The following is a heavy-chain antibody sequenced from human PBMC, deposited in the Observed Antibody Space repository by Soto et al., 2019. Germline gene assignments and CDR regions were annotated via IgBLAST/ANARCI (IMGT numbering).Heavy chain of an antibody. Sequence: ASVKVSFKASGYTSTTYYIHWVRQAPGQGLEWMGIIHPSGGITNYAQKLQGRVTMTRDTSTNTVYMELSSLRSDDTAVYYCARAPIYYYFMDVWGKGTTDTVSS. CDR2: IHPSGGIT. CDR1: GYTSTTYY. CDR3: ARAPIYYYFMDV. V-gene: IGHV1-46*01. J-gene: IGHJ6*03.